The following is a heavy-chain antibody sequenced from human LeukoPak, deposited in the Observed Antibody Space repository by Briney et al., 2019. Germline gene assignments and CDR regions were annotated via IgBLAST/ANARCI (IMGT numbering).Heavy chain of an antibody. CDR2: IKQDGSEK. D-gene: IGHD3-3*01. V-gene: IGHV3-7*01. CDR1: GFTFSSYW. J-gene: IGHJ4*02. CDR3: ARDPYYDFWSGFLGDY. Sequence: GGSLRLSCAASGFTFSSYWMSWVRQAPGKGLEWGANIKQDGSEKYYVDSVKGRFTISRDNAKNSLYLQMNSLRAEDTAVYYCARDPYYDFWSGFLGDYWGQGTLVTDSS.